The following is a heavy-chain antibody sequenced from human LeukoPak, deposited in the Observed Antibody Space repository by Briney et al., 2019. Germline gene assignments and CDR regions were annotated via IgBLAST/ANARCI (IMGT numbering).Heavy chain of an antibody. CDR3: ASQTGN. CDR1: GFTFSSYA. J-gene: IGHJ4*02. CDR2: ISYDGSNK. D-gene: IGHD1-1*01. Sequence: PGRSLRLSCAASGFTFSSYAMHWVRQAPGKGLEWVAVISYDGSNKYYADSVKGRFTISRDNSKNTPYLQMNSLRAEDTAVYYCASQTGNWGQGTLVTVSS. V-gene: IGHV3-30-3*01.